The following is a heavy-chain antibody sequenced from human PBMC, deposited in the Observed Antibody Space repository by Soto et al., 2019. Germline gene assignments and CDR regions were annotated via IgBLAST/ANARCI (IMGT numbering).Heavy chain of an antibody. CDR1: GFTFSNYW. J-gene: IGHJ4*02. D-gene: IGHD3-22*01. CDR2: IKNDGSGT. V-gene: IGHV3-74*01. Sequence: EVQLVESGGGLVQPGGSLRLSCAASGFTFSNYWMHWVRQVPGKGLVWVSRIKNDGSGTYYADSVKGRLTMSRDNAKNTLDLQVNSLRAEDTAVYYCARGDGDYYVGSGYLGRHWGQGTLVTVSS. CDR3: ARGDGDYYVGSGYLGRH.